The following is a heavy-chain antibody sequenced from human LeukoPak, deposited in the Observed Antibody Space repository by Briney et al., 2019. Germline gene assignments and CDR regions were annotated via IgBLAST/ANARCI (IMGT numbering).Heavy chain of an antibody. Sequence: GAPVTVSCKASGYTFTGYYMYWVRQAPGQGLEWMGWINPNSGGTNYAQKFQGRVTMTRDTSISTAYMELSRLRSDDTAVYYCARTPFSTGWDTDYFDYWGQGTLVTVSS. V-gene: IGHV1-2*02. CDR2: INPNSGGT. J-gene: IGHJ4*02. CDR3: ARTPFSTGWDTDYFDY. D-gene: IGHD6-19*01. CDR1: GYTFTGYY.